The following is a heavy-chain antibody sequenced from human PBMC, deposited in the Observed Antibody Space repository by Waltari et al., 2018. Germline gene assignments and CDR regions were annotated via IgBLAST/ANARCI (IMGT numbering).Heavy chain of an antibody. V-gene: IGHV4-59*02. CDR3: ARGEGWGATFEY. D-gene: IGHD1-26*01. CDR2: IYYSGST. CDR1: GVSVRGYY. J-gene: IGHJ4*02. Sequence: QVQLQESGPGLVKPPETLSLPCSVSGVSVRGYYWSWIRQPPGKGLEWLGHIYYSGSTNYYNPSLKIRVTISVDTSKNQFSLKLTSVTAADTAVYYCARGEGWGATFEYWGQGSLVTVS.